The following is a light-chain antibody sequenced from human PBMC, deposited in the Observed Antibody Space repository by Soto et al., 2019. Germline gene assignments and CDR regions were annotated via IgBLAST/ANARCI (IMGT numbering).Light chain of an antibody. CDR1: SSDVGGFNY. Sequence: QSVLTQPASVSGSPGQSITISCTGTSSDVGGFNYVSWYQQHPGKTPKLLIYEVRHRPTGVSDRFSGSKSGNTASLTTSGLQAEDEADYYCSSYTSSSSGVFGSGPNVTVL. CDR2: EVR. J-gene: IGLJ1*01. V-gene: IGLV2-14*01. CDR3: SSYTSSSSGV.